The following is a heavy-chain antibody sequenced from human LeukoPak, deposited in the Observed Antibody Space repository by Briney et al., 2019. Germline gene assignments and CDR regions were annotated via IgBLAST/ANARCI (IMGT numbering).Heavy chain of an antibody. J-gene: IGHJ4*02. CDR1: GLTFSSYG. V-gene: IGHV3-33*01. D-gene: IGHD1-26*01. CDR3: ARERYSGSFDY. Sequence: GSLRLSCAASGLTFSSYGMHWVRQAPGKGLEWVAVIWYDGSNKYYADSVKGRFTISRDNSKNTLYLQMNSLRAEDTAVYYCARERYSGSFDYWGQGTLVTVSS. CDR2: IWYDGSNK.